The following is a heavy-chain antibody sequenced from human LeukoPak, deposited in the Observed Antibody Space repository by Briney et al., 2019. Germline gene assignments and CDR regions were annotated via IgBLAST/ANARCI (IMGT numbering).Heavy chain of an antibody. CDR1: GGSISSYY. J-gene: IGHJ4*02. D-gene: IGHD6-13*01. V-gene: IGHV4-59*01. Sequence: SETLSLTCTVSGGSISSYYWSWIRQPPGKGLEWIGYIYYSGSTNYNPSLKSRVTTSVDTSKNQFSLKLSSVTAADTAVYYCARAGIAAAGTIENFDYWGQGTLVTVSS. CDR3: ARAGIAAAGTIENFDY. CDR2: IYYSGST.